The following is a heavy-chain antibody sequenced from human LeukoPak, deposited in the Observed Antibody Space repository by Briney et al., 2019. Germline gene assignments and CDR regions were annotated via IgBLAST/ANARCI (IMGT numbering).Heavy chain of an antibody. CDR1: GFTFSSNE. CDR3: VRQFCSGGGCYFDY. V-gene: IGHV3-48*03. Sequence: GGSLRLSCAASGFTFSSNEMNWVRQAPGKGLEWVSYMSGTGSAIFYADSVRGRFTISRDNAQNSLFLQMDGLRAEDTAIYYCVRQFCSGGGCYFDYWGQGTLVTVSS. D-gene: IGHD2-15*01. CDR2: MSGTGSAI. J-gene: IGHJ4*02.